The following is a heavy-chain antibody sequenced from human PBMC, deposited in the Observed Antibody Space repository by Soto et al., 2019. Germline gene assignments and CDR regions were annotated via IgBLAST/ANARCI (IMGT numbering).Heavy chain of an antibody. J-gene: IGHJ4*02. CDR1: GGSISSSSYY. CDR2: IYYSGST. Sequence: SETLSLTCTVSGGSISSSSYYWGWIRQPPGKGLEWIGSIYYSGSTYYNPSLKSRVTISVDTSKNQFSLKLSSVTAADTAVYYCARQGWGYIVVVPAAIFDYWGQGTLVTVSS. D-gene: IGHD2-2*01. V-gene: IGHV4-39*01. CDR3: ARQGWGYIVVVPAAIFDY.